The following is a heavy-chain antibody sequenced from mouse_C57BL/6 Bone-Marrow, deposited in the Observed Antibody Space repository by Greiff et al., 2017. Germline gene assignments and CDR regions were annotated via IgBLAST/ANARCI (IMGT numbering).Heavy chain of an antibody. CDR1: GYAFSSSW. J-gene: IGHJ3*01. D-gene: IGHD2-4*01. CDR2: IYPGDGDT. CDR3: ARYCDSPFAD. V-gene: IGHV1-82*01. Sequence: VQLQQSGPELVKPGASVKISCKASGYAFSSSWMNWVKQRPGKGLEWIGRIYPGDGDTNYNGKFKGKATLTADKSSSTAYMQLSSLTSEDSAVYFCARYCDSPFADWGKGTLVTVSA.